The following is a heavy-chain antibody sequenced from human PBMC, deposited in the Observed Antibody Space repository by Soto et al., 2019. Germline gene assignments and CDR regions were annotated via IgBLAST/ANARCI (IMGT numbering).Heavy chain of an antibody. J-gene: IGHJ4*02. CDR3: AKDEYSSSWYFFDY. CDR1: GFTFSSYA. CDR2: ISGSGDT. Sequence: GGSLRLSCAASGFTFSSYAMSWVRQAPGRGLEWVSAISGSGDTYYADSVKGRFTISRDNSKNTLYLQMNSLRAEDTAVYYCAKDEYSSSWYFFDYWGQGTLVTVSS. D-gene: IGHD6-13*01. V-gene: IGHV3-23*01.